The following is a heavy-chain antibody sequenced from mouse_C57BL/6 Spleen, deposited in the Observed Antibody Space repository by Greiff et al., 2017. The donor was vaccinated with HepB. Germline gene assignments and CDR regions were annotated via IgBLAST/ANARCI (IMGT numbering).Heavy chain of an antibody. V-gene: IGHV1-59*01. J-gene: IGHJ1*03. CDR2: IDPSDSYT. CDR3: ARRTMIKYFDV. D-gene: IGHD2-4*01. Sequence: QVQLKQPGAELVRPGTSVKLSCKASGYTFTSYWMHWVKQRPGQGLEWIGVIDPSDSYTNYNQKFKGKATLTVDTSSSTAYMQLSSLTSEDSAVYYCARRTMIKYFDVWGTGTTVTVSS. CDR1: GYTFTSYW.